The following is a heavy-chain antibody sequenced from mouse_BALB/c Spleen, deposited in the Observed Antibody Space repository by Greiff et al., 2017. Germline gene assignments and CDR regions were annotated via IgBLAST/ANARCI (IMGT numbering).Heavy chain of an antibody. J-gene: IGHJ3*01. CDR2: IWGGGST. D-gene: IGHD2-10*02. CDR1: GFSLTDYG. Sequence: VKLQESGPGLVAPSQSLSITCTVSGFSLTDYGVSWIRQPPGKGLEWLGVIWGGGSTYYNSALKSRLSISKDNSKSQVFLKMNSLQTDDTAMYYCAKQGYGNYAWFAYWGQGTLVTVSA. V-gene: IGHV2-6-5*01. CDR3: AKQGYGNYAWFAY.